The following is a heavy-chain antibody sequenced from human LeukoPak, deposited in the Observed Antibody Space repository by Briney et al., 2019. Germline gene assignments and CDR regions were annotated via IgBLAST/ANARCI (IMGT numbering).Heavy chain of an antibody. Sequence: PSETLSLTGTVPGGSISSSSYYWAWIRQPPGKGLEWIGGIYYSGSTYYNPSLKSRVTISVDTSKHQFSLKLSSVTAAETAVYYCARSAYYYDSSGHWYFDLWGRGTLVTVSS. V-gene: IGHV4-39*01. CDR3: ARSAYYYDSSGHWYFDL. D-gene: IGHD3-22*01. CDR1: GGSISSSSYY. J-gene: IGHJ2*01. CDR2: IYYSGST.